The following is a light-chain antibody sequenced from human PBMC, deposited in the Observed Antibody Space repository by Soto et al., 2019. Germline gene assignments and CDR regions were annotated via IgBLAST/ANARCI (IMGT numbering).Light chain of an antibody. J-gene: IGKJ4*01. CDR2: AAS. CDR1: QSISSY. CDR3: QQSYSTLT. Sequence: DIQMTQPPSSLSASVGDRVTITCRASQSISSYLNWYQQKPGKAPKLMIYAASSLQSGVPSRFSVSGSGTDFTLNISSLQPEDFATYYCQQSYSTLTFGGGTKVEIK. V-gene: IGKV1-39*01.